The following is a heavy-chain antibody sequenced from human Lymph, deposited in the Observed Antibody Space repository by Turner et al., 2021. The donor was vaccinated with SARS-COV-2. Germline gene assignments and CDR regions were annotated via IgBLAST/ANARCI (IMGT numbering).Heavy chain of an antibody. V-gene: IGHV4-34*01. J-gene: IGHJ5*02. CDR1: GGSFSGYC. D-gene: IGHD6-13*01. Sequence: QVQLQQWGAGQLTPSETLSLTCAVYGGSFSGYCWSWIRQPPGKGLEWIGKINHSGSANYNPSLKSRVTISVDTSKNQFSLKLSSVTAADTAVYYCARGTYSSSWYGVRNWFDPWGQGTLVTVSS. CDR3: ARGTYSSSWYGVRNWFDP. CDR2: INHSGSA.